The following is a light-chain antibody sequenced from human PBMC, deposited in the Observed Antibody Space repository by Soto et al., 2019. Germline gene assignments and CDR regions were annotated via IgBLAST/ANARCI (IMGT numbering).Light chain of an antibody. CDR2: QPS. J-gene: IGKJ1*01. V-gene: IGKV3-11*01. CDR1: QYINTR. CDR3: HQRQSWPRT. Sequence: EIVLTQSPATLSSFPGDRVTLSCRASQYINTRLAWYQHRPGQAHRLLIYQPSIRAAGIPARFSASGSGTDFTLTISDVQPEDFALYYCHQRQSWPRTFGQGTKVDI.